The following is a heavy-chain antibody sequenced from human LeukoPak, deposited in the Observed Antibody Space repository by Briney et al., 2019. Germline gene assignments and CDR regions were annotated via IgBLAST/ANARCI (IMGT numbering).Heavy chain of an antibody. CDR3: ARGASYYDSSGYYNEYFQH. CDR2: IYYSGST. D-gene: IGHD3-22*01. CDR1: GGSISSYY. V-gene: IGHV4-59*08. Sequence: SETLSLTCTVSGGSISSYYWSWIRQPPGKGLEWIGYIYYSGSTNYNPSLKSRVTISVDTSKNQFSLKLSSVTAADTAVYYCARGASYYDSSGYYNEYFQHWGQGTLVTVSS. J-gene: IGHJ1*01.